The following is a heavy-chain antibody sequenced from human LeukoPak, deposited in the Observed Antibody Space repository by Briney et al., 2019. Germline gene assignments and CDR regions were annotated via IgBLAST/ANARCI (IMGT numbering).Heavy chain of an antibody. CDR1: GGSISTYY. V-gene: IGHV4-59*01. D-gene: IGHD6-13*01. CDR3: AKGERSSWHYFDY. Sequence: SETLSLTCTLSGGSISTYYWSWIRQPPGKGLEWIGYIYHSGSTNYNPSLKSRVTISVDTSKNQFSLKLSSVTAADTAVYYCAKGERSSWHYFDYWGQGTLVTVSS. J-gene: IGHJ4*02. CDR2: IYHSGST.